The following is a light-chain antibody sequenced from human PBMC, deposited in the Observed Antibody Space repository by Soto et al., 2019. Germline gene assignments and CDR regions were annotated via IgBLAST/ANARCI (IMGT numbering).Light chain of an antibody. J-gene: IGKJ5*01. CDR2: GAS. CDR3: QQYGTSLI. CDR1: QSVSNRR. Sequence: EIVLTQSPGTLSLSPGERATLSCRASQSVSNRRLAWYQQKPGQAPRFLIYGASTRPTGIPDRFSGSGSGTDFTLTISRLEPEDFAVYYCQQYGTSLIFGQGTRLEIK. V-gene: IGKV3-20*01.